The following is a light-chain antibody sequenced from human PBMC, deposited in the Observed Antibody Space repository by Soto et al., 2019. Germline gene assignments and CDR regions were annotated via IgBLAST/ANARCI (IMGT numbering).Light chain of an antibody. CDR2: DNN. CDR3: GTWDSSLSAL. J-gene: IGLJ2*01. CDR1: SSNIGNNY. V-gene: IGLV1-51*01. Sequence: QSVLTQPPSVSAAPGQKVTISCSGSSSNIGNNYVSWYQQLPGTAPKLLIYDNNERPSGIPDRCSGSKSGTSATLGITGLQTGDEADYYCGTWDSSLSALFGGGTQLTVL.